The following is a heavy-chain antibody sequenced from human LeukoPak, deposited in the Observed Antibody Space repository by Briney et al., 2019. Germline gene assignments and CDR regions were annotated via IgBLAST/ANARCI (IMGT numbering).Heavy chain of an antibody. CDR2: ISYDGSNK. CDR3: ARDLGSYGSGSYFDY. V-gene: IGHV3-30-3*01. Sequence: PGRSLRLSCAASGFTFSSYAMHWVRQAPGKGLEWVAVISYDGSNKYYADSVKGRFTISRDNSKNTLYLQMNSLRAEDTAVYYCARDLGSYGSGSYFDYWGQGTLVTVSS. D-gene: IGHD3-10*01. CDR1: GFTFSSYA. J-gene: IGHJ4*02.